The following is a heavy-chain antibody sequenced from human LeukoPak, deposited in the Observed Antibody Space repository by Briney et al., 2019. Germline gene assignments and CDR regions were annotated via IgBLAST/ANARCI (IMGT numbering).Heavy chain of an antibody. V-gene: IGHV4-59*08. CDR2: IYYSGST. CDR3: ARLSSGYYWDS. J-gene: IGHJ4*02. CDR1: AGSISSYD. Sequence: SQTLSLICTVSAGSISSYDWSWIRQPPGKGLEWIGYIYYSGSTKYNSSLKSRVTISLDASKNQFSLKLSSVTAADTAVYYCARLSSGYYWDSWGQGTLVTVSS. D-gene: IGHD3-22*01.